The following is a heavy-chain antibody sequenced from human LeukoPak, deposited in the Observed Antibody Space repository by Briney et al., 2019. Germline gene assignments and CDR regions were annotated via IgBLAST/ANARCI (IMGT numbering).Heavy chain of an antibody. J-gene: IGHJ6*02. D-gene: IGHD3-16*01. CDR2: IKGDGSST. Sequence: QPGGSLRLSCAASGFTFSSNWMHWVRQAPGKGLVWVSRIKGDGSSTSYADSVKGRFTISRDNAKNSLYLQMSNLRAEDTAVYFCARGGGLDVWGQGATVTVSS. CDR3: ARGGGLDV. CDR1: GFTFSSNW. V-gene: IGHV3-74*01.